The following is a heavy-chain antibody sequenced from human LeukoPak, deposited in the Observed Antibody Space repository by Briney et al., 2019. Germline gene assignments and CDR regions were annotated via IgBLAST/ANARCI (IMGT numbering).Heavy chain of an antibody. Sequence: PGGSLRLSCAASGFTFSSYWMSWVRQTPGKGLEWVGFIRSKAYGGTTEYAASVKGRFTISRDDSKSIAYLQMNSLKTEDTAVYYCTRDLYGWYFDLWGRGTLVTVSS. CDR1: GFTFSSYW. D-gene: IGHD2/OR15-2a*01. CDR3: TRDLYGWYFDL. J-gene: IGHJ2*01. V-gene: IGHV3-49*04. CDR2: IRSKAYGGTT.